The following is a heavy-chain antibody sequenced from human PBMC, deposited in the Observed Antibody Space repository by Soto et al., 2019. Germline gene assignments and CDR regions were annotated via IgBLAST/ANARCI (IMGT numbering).Heavy chain of an antibody. D-gene: IGHD2-2*01. V-gene: IGHV3-21*01. CDR1: GFNFSRSS. Sequence: GGSLRLACAAYGFNFSRSSMNWVRQAPGKGLEWGASISTSSNLIYYEDSVKGRFTVSGDNTKNSMYLQMISLRAEYTAIYYCARGMKTAVFYGMDVWGQGTTVTVSS. J-gene: IGHJ6*02. CDR2: ISTSSNLI. CDR3: ARGMKTAVFYGMDV.